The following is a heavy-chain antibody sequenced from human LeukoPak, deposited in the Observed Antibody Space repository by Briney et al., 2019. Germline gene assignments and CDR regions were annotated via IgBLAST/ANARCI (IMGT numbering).Heavy chain of an antibody. D-gene: IGHD4-17*01. V-gene: IGHV4-34*01. CDR1: GGSFSGYY. Sequence: SETLSLTCAVYGGSFSGYYWSWIRQPPGKGLEWIGEINHSGSTNYNPSLKSRVTISVDTSKNQFSLKLSSVTAADTAVYYCARGYGDYVGVVDYWGQGTLVTVSS. CDR2: INHSGST. CDR3: ARGYGDYVGVVDY. J-gene: IGHJ4*02.